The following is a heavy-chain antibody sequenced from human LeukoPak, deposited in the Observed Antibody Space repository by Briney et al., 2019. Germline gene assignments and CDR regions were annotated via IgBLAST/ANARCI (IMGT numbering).Heavy chain of an antibody. J-gene: IGHJ4*02. D-gene: IGHD2-8*01. V-gene: IGHV4-39*07. CDR3: AGLGVMVLVYQFEY. CDR2: ISYGGST. CDR1: GGSITSSKYF. Sequence: PSETLSLTCAVSGGSITSSKYFWGWIRQPPGKELELIGIISYGGSTDYNPSLKSRVTIPTDTSKNQFSLKLTSVTAADTAVYYCAGLGVMVLVYQFEYWGRGTPVTVSS.